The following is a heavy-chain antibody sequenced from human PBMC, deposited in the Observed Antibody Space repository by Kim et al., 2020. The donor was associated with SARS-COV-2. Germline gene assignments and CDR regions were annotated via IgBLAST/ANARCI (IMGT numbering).Heavy chain of an antibody. CDR1: GFTFSSYG. CDR2: ISYDGSNK. J-gene: IGHJ4*02. Sequence: GGSLRLSCAASGFTFSSYGMHWVRQAPGKGLEWVAVISYDGSNKYYADSVKGRFTISRDNSKNTLYLQMNSLRAEDTAVYYCAKDWGYCSSTSCYVVGGNDYWGQGTLVTVSS. V-gene: IGHV3-30*18. CDR3: AKDWGYCSSTSCYVVGGNDY. D-gene: IGHD2-2*01.